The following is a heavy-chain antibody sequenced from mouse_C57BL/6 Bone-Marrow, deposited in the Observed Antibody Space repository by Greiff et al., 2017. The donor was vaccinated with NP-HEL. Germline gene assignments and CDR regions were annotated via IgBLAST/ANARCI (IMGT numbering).Heavy chain of an antibody. Sequence: VQLKQSGPELVKPGASVKIPCKASGYTFTDYNMDWVKQSHGKSLEWIGDINPNNGGTRYNQKFKGKATLTVDKSSSTAYMELRSLTSEDTAVHYCARKGLRGYYAMDYWGQGTTVTVSS. D-gene: IGHD3-1*01. CDR2: INPNNGGT. CDR1: GYTFTDYN. V-gene: IGHV1-18*01. CDR3: ARKGLRGYYAMDY. J-gene: IGHJ4*01.